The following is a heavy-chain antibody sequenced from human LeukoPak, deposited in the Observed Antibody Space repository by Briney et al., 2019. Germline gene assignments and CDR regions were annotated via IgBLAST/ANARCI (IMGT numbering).Heavy chain of an antibody. CDR1: GGSISGYY. CDR2: IYTDGGT. CDR3: ARRVSEVAPTLRNGENWFDP. Sequence: SETLSLTCSASGGSISGYYWNWIRQPAGKGLEWIGRIYTDGGTLYNPSLKSRVTMSVDTSKNQFSLKLTSVTAADTAVYYCARRVSEVAPTLRNGENWFDPWGRGTLVTVSS. D-gene: IGHD1-26*01. J-gene: IGHJ5*02. V-gene: IGHV4-4*07.